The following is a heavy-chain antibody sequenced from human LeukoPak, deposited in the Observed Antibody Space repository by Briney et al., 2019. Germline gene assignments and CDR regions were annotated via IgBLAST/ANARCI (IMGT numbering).Heavy chain of an antibody. D-gene: IGHD3-22*01. V-gene: IGHV4-39*07. Sequence: SETLSLTCTVSGGSISNSNYFWGWIRQPPGKGLEWIGSISYSGSASYNPSLKSRVTISIDTSKNQFSLKLSSVTAADTAVYYCARDTDNYDSSGRDAFDIWGQGTMVTVSS. CDR3: ARDTDNYDSSGRDAFDI. CDR1: GGSISNSNYF. J-gene: IGHJ3*02. CDR2: ISYSGSA.